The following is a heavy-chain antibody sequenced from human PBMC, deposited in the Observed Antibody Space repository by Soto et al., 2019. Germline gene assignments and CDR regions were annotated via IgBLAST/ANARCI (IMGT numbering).Heavy chain of an antibody. J-gene: IGHJ4*02. CDR2: ISSTGNTI. Sequence: PGGSLRLSCAASGFTFSDYYMTWIRQAPGEGLEWVSYISSTGNTIYYADSVKGRFTMSRDNAKKLLFLQMNSLRAEDTAVYYCTRSRDYYAIDYWGQGTLVTVSS. CDR1: GFTFSDYY. D-gene: IGHD3-10*01. CDR3: TRSRDYYAIDY. V-gene: IGHV3-11*01.